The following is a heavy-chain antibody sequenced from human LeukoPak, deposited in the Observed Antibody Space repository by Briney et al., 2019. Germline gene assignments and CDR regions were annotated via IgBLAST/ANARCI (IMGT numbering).Heavy chain of an antibody. CDR2: IYHSGST. CDR1: GGSFSGYY. CDR3: AGAEPRGIIWHPY. J-gene: IGHJ4*02. Sequence: PSETLSLTCAVYGGSFSGYYWSWIRQPPGKGLEWIGEIYHSGSTNYNPSLKSRVTMSVDKSKNQFSLKLSSVTAADTAVYYCAGAEPRGIIWHPYWGQGTLVTVSS. V-gene: IGHV4-34*01.